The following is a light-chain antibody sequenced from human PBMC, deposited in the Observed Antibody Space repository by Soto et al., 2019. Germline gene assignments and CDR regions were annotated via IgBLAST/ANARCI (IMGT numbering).Light chain of an antibody. Sequence: ILLTQSPATLSVSPGERATLSCGASQSVSSNLAWYQQKPGQAPRLLIYGASTRATGSPARLSGSGYGTELTITISSMKSEDFEVYYCQHYNTWTWTFGHGTKVDIK. V-gene: IGKV3-15*01. CDR2: GAS. CDR3: QHYNTWTWT. J-gene: IGKJ1*01. CDR1: QSVSSN.